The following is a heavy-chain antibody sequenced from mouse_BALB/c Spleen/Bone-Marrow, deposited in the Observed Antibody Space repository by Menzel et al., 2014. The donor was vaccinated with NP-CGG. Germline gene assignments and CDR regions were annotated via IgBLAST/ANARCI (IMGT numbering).Heavy chain of an antibody. CDR2: INPDSSTI. CDR3: ARPGYYGYQDV. D-gene: IGHD1-2*01. CDR1: GVDFSRYW. J-gene: IGHJ1*01. Sequence: EAGGVDFSRYWMTWVRQAPGKGLEWIGEINPDSSTINYTPSLKDKFIISRDNAKNTLYLQMSKVRSEDTALYYCARPGYYGYQDVWGAGTTVTVSS. V-gene: IGHV4-1*02.